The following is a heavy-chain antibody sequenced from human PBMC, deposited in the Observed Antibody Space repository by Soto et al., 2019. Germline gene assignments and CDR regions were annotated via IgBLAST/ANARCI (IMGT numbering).Heavy chain of an antibody. CDR2: IYYSGST. J-gene: IGHJ6*02. CDR3: ARQFPSNWNDATCMDV. Sequence: PSETLSLTCTVSGGSISSSSYYWGWIRQPPGKGLEWIGSIYYSGSTYYNPSLKSRVTISVDTSKIQFSLKLSSVTAADTAVYYCARQFPSNWNDATCMDVWGQGTTVTVSS. V-gene: IGHV4-39*01. CDR1: GGSISSSSYY. D-gene: IGHD1-20*01.